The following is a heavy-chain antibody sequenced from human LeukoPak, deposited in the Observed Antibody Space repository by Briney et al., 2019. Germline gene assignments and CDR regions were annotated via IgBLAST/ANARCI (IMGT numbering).Heavy chain of an antibody. CDR1: GFSLSTRGVG. J-gene: IGHJ4*02. CDR2: IYWDDDK. D-gene: IGHD2/OR15-2a*01. Sequence: ESGPTLVKPTQTLTLTCTFSGFSLSTRGVGVGWIRQPPGKALEWLALIYWDDDKRYSPSLKSRLTITKDTSRNQVVLTMTNVDPVDTATYYCAHHTVNYDLSYLDYWGQGTLVTVSS. CDR3: AHHTVNYDLSYLDY. V-gene: IGHV2-5*02.